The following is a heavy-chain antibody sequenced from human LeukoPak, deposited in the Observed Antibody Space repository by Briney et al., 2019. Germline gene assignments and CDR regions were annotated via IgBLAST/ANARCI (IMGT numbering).Heavy chain of an antibody. CDR1: GLSFSSTW. J-gene: IGHJ2*01. CDR3: ARAITGELWYFDL. V-gene: IGHV3-7*01. Sequence: GGSLRLSCATSGLSFSSTWMSWVRQAPGKGLEWVANIKQDGSEKYYVDSVKGRFTISRDNAKNSLYLQMNSLRAEDTAVYYCARAITGELWYFDLWGRGTLVTVSS. CDR2: IKQDGSEK. D-gene: IGHD7-27*01.